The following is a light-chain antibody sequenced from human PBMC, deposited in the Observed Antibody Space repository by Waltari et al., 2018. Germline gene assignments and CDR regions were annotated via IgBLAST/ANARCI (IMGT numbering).Light chain of an antibody. CDR3: LSYDISLSAAL. V-gene: IGLV1-40*01. Sequence: QSVVTQPPSVSGAPGQRVTISCTGSSSNIGGYYVSWYQQVPGTTPKLLIYQDNKRPSGVSDRFSGSKSGTSASLTITGLQTEDEADYYCLSYDISLSAALFGGGTRLTVL. CDR1: SSNIGGYY. CDR2: QDN. J-gene: IGLJ2*01.